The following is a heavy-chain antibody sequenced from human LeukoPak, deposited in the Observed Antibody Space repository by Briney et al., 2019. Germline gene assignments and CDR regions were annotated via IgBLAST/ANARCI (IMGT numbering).Heavy chain of an antibody. CDR2: ISSSGSTI. CDR3: ARAPGSYGVR. Sequence: PPGGSLRLSCAASGFTFSSYEMNWVRQAPGKGLEWVSYISSSGSTIYYADSVKGRFTISRDNAKNSLYLQMNSLRVEDTAVYYCARAPGSYGVRWGQGTLVTVSS. D-gene: IGHD4-17*01. J-gene: IGHJ4*02. CDR1: GFTFSSYE. V-gene: IGHV3-48*03.